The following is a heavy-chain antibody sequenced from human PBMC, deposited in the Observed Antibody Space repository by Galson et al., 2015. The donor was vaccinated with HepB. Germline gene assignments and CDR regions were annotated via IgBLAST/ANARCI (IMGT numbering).Heavy chain of an antibody. CDR3: AKAPFYYYYGMDV. J-gene: IGHJ6*02. CDR2: ISWNSGSI. V-gene: IGHV3-9*01. CDR1: GFTFDDYA. Sequence: LRLSCAASGFTFDDYAMHWVRQAPGKGLEWVSGISWNSGSIGYADSVKGRFTISRDNAKNSLYLQMNSLRAEDTALYYCAKAPFYYYYGMDVWGQGTTVTVSS.